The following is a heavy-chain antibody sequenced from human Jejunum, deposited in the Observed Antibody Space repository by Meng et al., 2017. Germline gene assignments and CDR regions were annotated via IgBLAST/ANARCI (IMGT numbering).Heavy chain of an antibody. CDR2: LNSDGRTT. J-gene: IGHJ3*02. D-gene: IGHD1-20*01. CDR1: GFTFSSYW. Sequence: GESLKTSCAASGFTFSSYWMHGVRQGPGKGLVYRSRLNSDGRTTIYADSVKGRFTISMDNAKNTLYLQMNSLRAEDTAVYYCARGRNWYGYDAFDIWGQGTMVTVSS. CDR3: ARGRNWYGYDAFDI. V-gene: IGHV3-74*01.